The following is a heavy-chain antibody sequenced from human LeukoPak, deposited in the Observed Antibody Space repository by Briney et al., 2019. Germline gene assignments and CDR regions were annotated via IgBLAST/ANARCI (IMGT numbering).Heavy chain of an antibody. J-gene: IGHJ4*02. Sequence: PSETLSLTCTVSGGSVSSYYWGWIRQPPGKGLEWIGNIYYSGSTYYNPSLKSRVTISVDTSKNQFSLKLSSVTAADTAVYYCASFYSDSSGSYFDYWGQGTLVTVSS. CDR2: IYYSGST. V-gene: IGHV4-39*01. CDR1: GGSVSSYY. CDR3: ASFYSDSSGSYFDY. D-gene: IGHD3-22*01.